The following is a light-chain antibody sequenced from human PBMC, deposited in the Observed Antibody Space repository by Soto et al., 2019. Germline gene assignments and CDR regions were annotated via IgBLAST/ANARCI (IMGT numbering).Light chain of an antibody. J-gene: IGKJ1*01. CDR2: AAS. Sequence: DIQMTQSPSSLSASVGDRVSITCRASQGIANYLAWYQQKPGKAPKLLMNAASTLQSGVPSRFSGSRSGTEFTLTISNLQPEDVATYYCQRYNNAPPWTFGQGTKVEVK. CDR1: QGIANY. V-gene: IGKV1-27*01. CDR3: QRYNNAPPWT.